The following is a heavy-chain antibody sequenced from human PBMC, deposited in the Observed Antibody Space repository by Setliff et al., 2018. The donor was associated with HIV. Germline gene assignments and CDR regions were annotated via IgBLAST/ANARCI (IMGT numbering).Heavy chain of an antibody. CDR2: IYYTGST. J-gene: IGHJ4*02. Sequence: SETLSLTCTVSGASISSSSHHWAWIRQPPGKGLEYIGNIYYTGSTNPNPSLESRVATSVDTSKNQLSLKLSSVTAADAAVYYCARQPRWLQFPRYFDYWGQGTLVTVSS. CDR1: GASISSSSHH. CDR3: ARQPRWLQFPRYFDY. V-gene: IGHV4-39*01. D-gene: IGHD5-12*01.